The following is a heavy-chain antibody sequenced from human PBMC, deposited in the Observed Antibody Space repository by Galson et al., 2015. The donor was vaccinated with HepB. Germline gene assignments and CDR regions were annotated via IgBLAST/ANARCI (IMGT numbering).Heavy chain of an antibody. CDR3: ALGVVVAANYYYMGV. V-gene: IGHV1-69*13. CDR2: IIPIFGTA. J-gene: IGHJ6*03. D-gene: IGHD2-15*01. Sequence: SVKVSCKASGGTFSSYAISWVRQAPGQGLEWMGGIIPIFGTANYAQKFQGRVTITADESTSTAYMELSSLRSEDTAVYYCALGVVVAANYYYMGVWGKGTTVTVSS. CDR1: GGTFSSYA.